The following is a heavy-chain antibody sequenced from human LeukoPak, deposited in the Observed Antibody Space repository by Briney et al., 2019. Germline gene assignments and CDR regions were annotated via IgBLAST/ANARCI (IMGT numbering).Heavy chain of an antibody. CDR1: GYTFTGYY. CDR3: ARVSLQSDFDY. CDR2: IIPIFGTA. Sequence: SVTVSCMASGYTFTGYYMHWVRQAPGQGLEWMGGIIPIFGTANYAQKFHGRVTITTDESTSTAYMELSSLRSEDTAVYYCARVSLQSDFDYWGQGTLVTVSS. V-gene: IGHV1-69*05. D-gene: IGHD4-11*01. J-gene: IGHJ4*02.